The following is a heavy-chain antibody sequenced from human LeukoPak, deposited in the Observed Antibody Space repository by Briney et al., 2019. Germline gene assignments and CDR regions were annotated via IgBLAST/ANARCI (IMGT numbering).Heavy chain of an antibody. Sequence: GGSLRLSCTASGFIFSQYGMSWVRQGPGKGLEWVSTVSGSAVRTHYADSLKGRFTISRDNSKDTLYLQMNSLRAEDTAVYYCAKDRRGFSGYDPYDAFDIWGQGTXVTVS. V-gene: IGHV3-23*01. CDR3: AKDRRGFSGYDPYDAFDI. CDR1: GFIFSQYG. CDR2: VSGSAVRT. D-gene: IGHD5-12*01. J-gene: IGHJ3*02.